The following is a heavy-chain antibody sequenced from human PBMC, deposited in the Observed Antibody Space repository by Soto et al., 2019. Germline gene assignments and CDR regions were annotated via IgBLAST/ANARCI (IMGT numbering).Heavy chain of an antibody. CDR2: ISWNSGSI. CDR3: ARGGYCISTSRYYDYYGMDV. J-gene: IGHJ6*02. Sequence: GGSLRLSCAASGFTFDDYAMHWVRQAPGKGLEWVSSISWNSGSIAYAGSVKGRFTISRDNAKNSLYLQMNSLRAEDTAVYYCARGGYCISTSRYYDYYGMDVWGQGTTVTVSS. V-gene: IGHV3-9*01. CDR1: GFTFDDYA. D-gene: IGHD2-2*03.